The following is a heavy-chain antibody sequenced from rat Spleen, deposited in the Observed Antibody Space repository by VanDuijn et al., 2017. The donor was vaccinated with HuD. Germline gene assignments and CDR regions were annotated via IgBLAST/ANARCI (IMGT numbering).Heavy chain of an antibody. CDR1: GFTFSNCD. J-gene: IGHJ2*01. CDR3: TRDRILRSTGFDY. D-gene: IGHD1-6*01. V-gene: IGHV5-20*01. CDR2: ISYDGGTT. Sequence: EVQLVESGGGLVQPGRSLKLSCAASGFTFSNCDMAWVRQAPTKGLEWVASISYDGGTTYYRDSVKGRFTISRDNAKSSLYLQMDSLRSEDTATYYCTRDRILRSTGFDYWGQGVMVTVSS.